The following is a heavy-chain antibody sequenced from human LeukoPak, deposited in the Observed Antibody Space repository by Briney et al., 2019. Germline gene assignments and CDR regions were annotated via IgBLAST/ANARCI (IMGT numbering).Heavy chain of an antibody. J-gene: IGHJ4*02. V-gene: IGHV3-21*01. CDR3: ARGIRGYSYGYVGY. Sequence: AGGSLRLSCAASGFTFSSYSMNWGRQAPGKGLGWVSSISSSSSYIYYADSVKGRFTISRDNAKNSLYLQMNSLRAEDTAVYYCARGIRGYSYGYVGYWGQGTPVTVSS. D-gene: IGHD5-18*01. CDR2: ISSSSSYI. CDR1: GFTFSSYS.